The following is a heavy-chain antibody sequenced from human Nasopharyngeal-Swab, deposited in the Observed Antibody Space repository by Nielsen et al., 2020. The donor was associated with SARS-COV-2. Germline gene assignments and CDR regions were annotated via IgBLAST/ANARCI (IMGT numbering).Heavy chain of an antibody. V-gene: IGHV3-23*01. J-gene: IGHJ4*02. CDR3: AKDLRGPYFF. CDR1: GFTFRTYS. Sequence: GESLKISCAASGFTFRTYSLTWVRQAPGKGLEWVSAISGSGDISGSGGGTYYADSVKGRFTISRDNSKNTLSLQMNSLRADDTAVYYCAKDLRGPYFFWGQGTLVTVSS. D-gene: IGHD2/OR15-2a*01. CDR2: ISGSGDISGSGGGT.